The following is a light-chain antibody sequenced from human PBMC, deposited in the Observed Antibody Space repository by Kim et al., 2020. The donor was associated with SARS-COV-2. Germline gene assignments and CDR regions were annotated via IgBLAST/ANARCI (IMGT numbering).Light chain of an antibody. CDR1: NSNIGTNT. V-gene: IGLV1-44*01. J-gene: IGLJ3*02. CDR2: NNN. Sequence: QSVLAQPPSASGTPGQRVTISCSGSNSNIGTNTVNWYQQLPGTAPRVLIYNNNQRPSGVPDRFSGSKSGTSASLAISGLQSEDEADYYCAAWDDSLNGRVFGGGTKLAVL. CDR3: AAWDDSLNGRV.